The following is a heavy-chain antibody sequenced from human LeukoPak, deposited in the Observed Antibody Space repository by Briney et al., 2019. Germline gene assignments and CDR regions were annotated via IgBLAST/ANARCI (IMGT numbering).Heavy chain of an antibody. V-gene: IGHV3-23*01. D-gene: IGHD6-13*01. Sequence: QAGGSLRLSCAAPGFTFSSYAMSWVRQAPGKGLEWVSAISGSGGSTYYADSVKGRFTISRDNSKNTLYLQMNSLRAEDTAVYYCAKDREPIGGRGRSSWYRIGGSFDPWGQGTLVTVSS. CDR2: ISGSGGST. CDR1: GFTFSSYA. CDR3: AKDREPIGGRGRSSWYRIGGSFDP. J-gene: IGHJ5*02.